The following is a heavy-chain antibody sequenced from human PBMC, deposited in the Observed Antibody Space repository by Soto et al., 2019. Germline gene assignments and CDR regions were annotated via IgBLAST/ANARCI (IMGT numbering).Heavy chain of an antibody. CDR2: IWYDGSNK. Sequence: PVESLRLSCAASGFTFSSYGMHWVRQAPGKGLEWVAVIWYDGSNKYYADSVKGRFTISRDNSKNTLYLQMNSLRAEDTAVYYCARDLRRYYDSSGFFDYWGQGTLVTVSS. CDR1: GFTFSSYG. D-gene: IGHD3-22*01. V-gene: IGHV3-33*01. CDR3: ARDLRRYYDSSGFFDY. J-gene: IGHJ4*02.